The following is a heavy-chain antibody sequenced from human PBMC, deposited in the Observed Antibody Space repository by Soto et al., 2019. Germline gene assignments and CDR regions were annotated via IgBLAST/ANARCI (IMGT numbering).Heavy chain of an antibody. D-gene: IGHD4-4*01. CDR2: IYYSGST. V-gene: IGHV4-39*01. Sequence: PSETLSLTCTVSDGSISISSYYWCWIRHPPGKGLEWIGNIYYSGSTYYNPSLKSRVTISVDTSKNQFSLKLSSVTAADTAVYYCARQWDYRYCFDYWGQGTLVTVSS. J-gene: IGHJ4*02. CDR1: DGSISISSYY. CDR3: ARQWDYRYCFDY.